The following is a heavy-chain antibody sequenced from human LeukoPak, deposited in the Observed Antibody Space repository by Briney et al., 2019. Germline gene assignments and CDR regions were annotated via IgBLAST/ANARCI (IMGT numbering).Heavy chain of an antibody. CDR1: GYTFTGYY. V-gene: IGHV1-2*02. D-gene: IGHD6-19*01. Sequence: ASVKVSCKASGYTFTGYYMHWVRQAPGQGLEWMGWINPNSGGTNYAQKFQGRVTMTRDTSISTAYMELSSLRSEDTAVYYCARGSNGWYKSPDHWGQGTLVTVSS. CDR3: ARGSNGWYKSPDH. CDR2: INPNSGGT. J-gene: IGHJ4*02.